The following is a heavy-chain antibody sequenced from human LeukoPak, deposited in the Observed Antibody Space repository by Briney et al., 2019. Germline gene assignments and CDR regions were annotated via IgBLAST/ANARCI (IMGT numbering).Heavy chain of an antibody. CDR2: FDPEDGET. CDR3: ATTVLRYFDLLRAEYFQH. D-gene: IGHD3-9*01. J-gene: IGHJ1*01. CDR1: GYTLTELS. Sequence: ASVKVSCKVSGYTLTELSMHWVRQAPGKGLEWMGGFDPEDGETIYAQKFQGRVTMTEDTSTDTAYMELSSLRSEDTAVYYCATTVLRYFDLLRAEYFQHWGQGTLVTVSS. V-gene: IGHV1-24*01.